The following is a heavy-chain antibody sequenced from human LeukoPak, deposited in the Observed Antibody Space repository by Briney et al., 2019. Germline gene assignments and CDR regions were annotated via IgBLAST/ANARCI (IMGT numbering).Heavy chain of an antibody. CDR2: IWYDGSDE. V-gene: IGHV3-33*01. CDR3: ARDGQNGSPYATDV. J-gene: IGHJ6*02. D-gene: IGHD3-10*01. CDR1: GFTFRSHG. Sequence: GGSLRLSCAASGFTFRSHGMHWVRQAQGKGLEWVAGIWYDGSDEDYADSVKGRFTISRDNSKNTLYLQMNSLRVEDTAVYYCARDGQNGSPYATDVWGQGTTVTVSS.